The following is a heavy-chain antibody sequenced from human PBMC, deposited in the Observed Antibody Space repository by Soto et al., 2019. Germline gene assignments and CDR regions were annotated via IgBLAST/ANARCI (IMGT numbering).Heavy chain of an antibody. Sequence: QVQLQESGPGLVKPSETLSLTCTVSGDSISSHYWSWIRQPPGKGLEWIGYLYYSGTTNYNPSLKSRVTISVDTSKTQFSLKLTSVTAADTAVYYCAGGSYGDYWYFDRWGRGTLVTVSS. D-gene: IGHD4-17*01. CDR3: AGGSYGDYWYFDR. J-gene: IGHJ2*01. V-gene: IGHV4-59*11. CDR2: LYYSGTT. CDR1: GDSISSHY.